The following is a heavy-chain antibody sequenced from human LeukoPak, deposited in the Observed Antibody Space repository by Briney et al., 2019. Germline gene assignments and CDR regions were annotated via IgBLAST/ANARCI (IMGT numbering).Heavy chain of an antibody. Sequence: GASVKVSCKASGYAFTGYYMHWVRQAPGQGLEWMGWINPNSGGTNYAQKFQGRVTMSVDTSKKQFSLKLNSMTAADTAVYYCARGYYGGAVDSWGQGILVIVSS. D-gene: IGHD3-16*01. V-gene: IGHV1-2*02. CDR2: INPNSGGT. J-gene: IGHJ4*02. CDR1: GYAFTGYY. CDR3: ARGYYGGAVDS.